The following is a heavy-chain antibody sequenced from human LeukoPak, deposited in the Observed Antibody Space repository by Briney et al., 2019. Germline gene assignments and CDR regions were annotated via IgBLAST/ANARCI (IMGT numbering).Heavy chain of an antibody. V-gene: IGHV3-23*01. CDR2: ISGSGGST. J-gene: IGHJ3*02. CDR3: AKGMTGVFDAFDI. D-gene: IGHD3-9*01. CDR1: GFTFSSYW. Sequence: GGSLRLSCAASGFTFSSYWMSWVRQAPGKGLEWVSAISGSGGSTYYADSVKGRFTISRDNSKNTLYLQMNSLRAEDTAVYYCAKGMTGVFDAFDIWGQGTMVTVSS.